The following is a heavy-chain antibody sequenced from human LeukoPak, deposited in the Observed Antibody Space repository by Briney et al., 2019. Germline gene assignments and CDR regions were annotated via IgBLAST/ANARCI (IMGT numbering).Heavy chain of an antibody. V-gene: IGHV4-39*07. D-gene: IGHD2-15*01. CDR1: GGSISSSSYY. CDR2: IYYSGST. J-gene: IGHJ4*02. CDR3: ARDGGGGSWGFFDY. Sequence: PSETLSLTCTVSGGSISSSSYYWGWIRQPPGKGLEWIGSIYYSGSTYYNPSLKCRVTISVDTSKNQFSLKLSSVTAADTAVYYCARDGGGGSWGFFDYWGQGTLVTVSS.